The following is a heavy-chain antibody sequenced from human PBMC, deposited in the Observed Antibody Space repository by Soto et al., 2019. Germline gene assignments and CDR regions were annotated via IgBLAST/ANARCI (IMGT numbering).Heavy chain of an antibody. Sequence: PGGSLRLSCTGSGFNFANYALTWVRQAPGKGLEWVGFIRGETNGGTADYAASLKGRITISRDDSKSIVYLEINSLQTEDTAVYYCTRYYYESSGYYVYWGQGTLVTVSS. V-gene: IGHV3-49*04. CDR1: GFNFANYA. J-gene: IGHJ4*02. D-gene: IGHD3-22*01. CDR2: IRGETNGGTA. CDR3: TRYYYESSGYYVY.